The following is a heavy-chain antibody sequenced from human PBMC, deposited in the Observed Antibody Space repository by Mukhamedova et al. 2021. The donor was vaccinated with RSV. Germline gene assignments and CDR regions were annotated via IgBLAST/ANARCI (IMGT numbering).Heavy chain of an antibody. D-gene: IGHD7-27*01. CDR2: IYYSGST. V-gene: IGHV4-59*08. J-gene: IGHJ4*02. CDR3: ARLWHWGSTEFDY. Sequence: GKGLEWIGYIYYSGSTNYNPSLKSRVTISVDTSKNQFSLKLSSVTAADTAVYYCARLWHWGSTEFDYWGQGTLVTVSS.